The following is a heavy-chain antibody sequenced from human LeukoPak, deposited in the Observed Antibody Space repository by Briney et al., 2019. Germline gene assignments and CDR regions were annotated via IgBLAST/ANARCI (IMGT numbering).Heavy chain of an antibody. CDR1: GFTFSNYA. V-gene: IGHV3-23*01. CDR3: AAAYFGMDQYYYGMDV. D-gene: IGHD3-3*01. Sequence: PGGSLRLSCAASGFTFSNYAMNWVRQAPGKGLEWVSAISVIGGSTCYADSVRGRFTISRDNSKNTLYLQMNSLRAEDTAVYYCAAAYFGMDQYYYGMDVWGQGTTVTVSS. CDR2: ISVIGGST. J-gene: IGHJ6*02.